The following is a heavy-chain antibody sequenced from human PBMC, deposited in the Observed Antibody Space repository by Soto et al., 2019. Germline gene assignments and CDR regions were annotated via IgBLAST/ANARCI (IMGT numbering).Heavy chain of an antibody. CDR1: GYSFTNYW. Sequence: EVQLVQSGAEVKKPGESLKISCKGSGYSFTNYWIGWVRQMPGKGLEWMGIIYPGHSDTRYSPSFQGQVTLSADKSISTAYLQWSSLKAAHTAMYYCARLKKHGNNYSPLYYWGQGTLVTVSS. CDR2: IYPGHSDT. D-gene: IGHD5-12*01. J-gene: IGHJ4*02. CDR3: ARLKKHGNNYSPLYY. V-gene: IGHV5-51*03.